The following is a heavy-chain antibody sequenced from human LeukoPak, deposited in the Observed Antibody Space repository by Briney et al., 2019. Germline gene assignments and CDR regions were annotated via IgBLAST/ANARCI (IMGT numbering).Heavy chain of an antibody. J-gene: IGHJ5*02. CDR2: IYYSGST. Sequence: SETLSLTCTVSGGSISSYYWSWIRQPPGKGLEWIGYIYYSGSTNYNPSLTSRVTISVDTSKNQFSLKLSSVTAADTAVYYCASSPDYYDSLNNWFDPWGQGTLVTVSS. V-gene: IGHV4-59*01. CDR3: ASSPDYYDSLNNWFDP. D-gene: IGHD3-22*01. CDR1: GGSISSYY.